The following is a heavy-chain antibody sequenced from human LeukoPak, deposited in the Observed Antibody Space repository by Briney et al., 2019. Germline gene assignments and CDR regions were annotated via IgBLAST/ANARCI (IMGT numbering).Heavy chain of an antibody. CDR3: VKGYCSSISCYGDY. Sequence: PGGSLRLSCSASGFTLSSYAMHWVRQAPGKGLEYVSAISSNGGSTYYADSVKGRFTISRDNSKNTLYLQMSSLRAEDTAVYYCVKGYCSSISCYGDYWGQGTLVTVSS. CDR2: ISSNGGST. J-gene: IGHJ4*02. V-gene: IGHV3-64D*09. D-gene: IGHD2-2*01. CDR1: GFTLSSYA.